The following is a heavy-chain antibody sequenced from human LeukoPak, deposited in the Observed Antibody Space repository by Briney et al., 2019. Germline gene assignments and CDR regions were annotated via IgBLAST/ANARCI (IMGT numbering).Heavy chain of an antibody. D-gene: IGHD3-16*02. V-gene: IGHV1-58*01. Sequence: ASVEVSCKASGFTFTSSAVQWVRQARGQRLEWIGWIVVGSGKTNYGQKFQERVTITRDMSISTVYMELSSLRSEDTAVYYCASSKSHRGSYRFDAFDIWGQGTMVTVSS. CDR2: IVVGSGKT. J-gene: IGHJ3*02. CDR3: ASSKSHRGSYRFDAFDI. CDR1: GFTFTSSA.